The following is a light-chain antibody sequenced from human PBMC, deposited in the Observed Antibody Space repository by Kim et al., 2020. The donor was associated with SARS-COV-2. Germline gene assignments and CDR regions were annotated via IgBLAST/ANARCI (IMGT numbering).Light chain of an antibody. J-gene: IGLJ2*01. CDR3: NSRDSSGNFVV. Sequence: AVGETVRITCQGDSLRSNYASWYQQKPGQAPVLVIFGKNNRPSGIPDRFSGSRSGNTASLTITGAQAEDEADYYCNSRDSSGNFVVFGGGTQLTVL. CDR2: GKN. CDR1: SLRSNY. V-gene: IGLV3-19*01.